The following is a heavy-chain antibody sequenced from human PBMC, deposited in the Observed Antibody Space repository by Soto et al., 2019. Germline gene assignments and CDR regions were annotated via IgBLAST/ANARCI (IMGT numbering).Heavy chain of an antibody. J-gene: IGHJ6*02. CDR2: INPNSGGT. V-gene: IGHV1-2*02. D-gene: IGHD5-18*01. Sequence: ASVKVSCKASGYTFTGYYMHWVRQAPGQGLEWMGWINPNSGGTNYAQKFQDRVTMTRDTSISTAYMELSRLRSDDTAVYYCARDWVDTAIQGHYYYYYGMDVWGQGTTVTVSS. CDR3: ARDWVDTAIQGHYYYYYGMDV. CDR1: GYTFTGYY.